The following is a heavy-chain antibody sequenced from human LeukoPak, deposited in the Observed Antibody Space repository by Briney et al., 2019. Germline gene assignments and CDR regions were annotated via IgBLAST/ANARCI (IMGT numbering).Heavy chain of an antibody. CDR1: GYTFTGYY. V-gene: IGHV1-2*06. CDR3: ATSPSGWSPFDP. Sequence: GASVKVSCKASGYTFTGYYIHWVRLAPGRGLEWMGRTNPNSGGTNHVRKFQGRVTMTRDTSTTTAYMELTRLTSDDTAVYYCATSPSGWSPFDPWGQGTLVTVSS. J-gene: IGHJ5*02. D-gene: IGHD6-19*01. CDR2: TNPNSGGT.